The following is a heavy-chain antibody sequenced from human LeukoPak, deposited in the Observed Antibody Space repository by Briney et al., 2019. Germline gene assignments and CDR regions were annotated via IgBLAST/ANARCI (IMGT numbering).Heavy chain of an antibody. Sequence: PSETLSLICTVSGYSISSGYYWGWIRQPPGKGLEWIGSIYHSGSTYYNPSLKSRVTISVDTSKNQFSLKLGSVTAADTAVYYCAREGIVVAETINWFDPWGQGTPVTVSS. D-gene: IGHD3-22*01. CDR3: AREGIVVAETINWFDP. CDR1: GYSISSGYY. V-gene: IGHV4-38-2*02. CDR2: IYHSGST. J-gene: IGHJ5*02.